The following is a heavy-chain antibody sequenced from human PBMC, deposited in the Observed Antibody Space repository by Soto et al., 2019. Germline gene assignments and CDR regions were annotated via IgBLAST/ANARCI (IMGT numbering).Heavy chain of an antibody. CDR2: IYYTGSA. J-gene: IGHJ5*02. CDR1: GGSMSSSHY. Sequence: SETLSLTCTVSGGSMSSSHYWTWIRQSPGKGLEWIGYIYYTGSANYNPSLQSRVTISLDTSKNQFSLSVSSVTAADTAVYYCARDGGSWYFGGSYPLQPPWFDPWGQGTLVTVSS. D-gene: IGHD6-13*01. CDR3: ARDGGSWYFGGSYPLQPPWFDP. V-gene: IGHV4-59*11.